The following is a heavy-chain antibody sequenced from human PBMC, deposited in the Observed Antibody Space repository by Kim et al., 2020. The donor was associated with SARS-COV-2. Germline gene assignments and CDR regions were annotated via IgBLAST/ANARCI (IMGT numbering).Heavy chain of an antibody. Sequence: GGSLRRSCAASGFTFSSYGMHWVRQAPGKGLEWVAVIWYDGSNKYYADSVKGRFTISRDNSKNTLYLQMNSLRAEDTAVYYCAEDQMDYDILTGYYSFDYWGQGTLVTVSS. CDR3: AEDQMDYDILTGYYSFDY. CDR2: IWYDGSNK. CDR1: GFTFSSYG. V-gene: IGHV3-33*06. D-gene: IGHD3-9*01. J-gene: IGHJ4*02.